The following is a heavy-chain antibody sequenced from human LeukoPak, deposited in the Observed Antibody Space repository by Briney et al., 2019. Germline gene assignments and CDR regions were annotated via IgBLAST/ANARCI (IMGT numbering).Heavy chain of an antibody. J-gene: IGHJ6*03. V-gene: IGHV3-23*01. CDR1: GFTFSISA. CDR2: ISSSGDIT. Sequence: GGSLRLSCAASGFTFSISAMNWVRQAPGKGLEWVSSISSSGDITYYADSVKGRFTVSRDNPKNTLYLQLNSLRAEDTAVYYXXXXXCGGNCFYSMDVWGKGTTVTVSS. CDR3: XXXXCGGNCFYSMDV. D-gene: IGHD1-14*01.